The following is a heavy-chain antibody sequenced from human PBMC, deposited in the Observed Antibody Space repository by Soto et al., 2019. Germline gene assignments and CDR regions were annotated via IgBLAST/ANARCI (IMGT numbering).Heavy chain of an antibody. CDR1: GFTFSSYA. Sequence: PGGSLRLSCAASGFTFSSYAMHWVRQAPGKGLEWVAVISYDGSNKYYADSVKGRFTISRDNSKNTLYLQMNSLRAEDTAVYYCARDGPIAARPAIFDYWGQGTLVTVSS. V-gene: IGHV3-30-3*01. CDR2: ISYDGSNK. J-gene: IGHJ4*02. D-gene: IGHD6-6*01. CDR3: ARDGPIAARPAIFDY.